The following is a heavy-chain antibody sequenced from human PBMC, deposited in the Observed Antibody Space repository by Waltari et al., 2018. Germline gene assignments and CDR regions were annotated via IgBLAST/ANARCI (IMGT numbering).Heavy chain of an antibody. CDR3: ARTLSTRIFDS. Sequence: QVELQQWGAGVVKPPETLSLTCAVYGGSFTNYYWSWIRQPPDKGLEWIGEVNHAGSTYYNPSLRSRVTISLDTSKSQFSLKLSSVTATDTAVYYCARTLSTRIFDSWGQGALVTVSS. CDR1: GGSFTNYY. J-gene: IGHJ4*02. D-gene: IGHD2-2*01. V-gene: IGHV4-34*01. CDR2: VNHAGST.